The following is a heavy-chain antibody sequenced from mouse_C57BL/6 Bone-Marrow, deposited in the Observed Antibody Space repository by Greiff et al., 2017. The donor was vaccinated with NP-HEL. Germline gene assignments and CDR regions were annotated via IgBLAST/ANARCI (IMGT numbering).Heavy chain of an antibody. CDR3: ARLRAAPYAMDY. CDR2: INPNNGGT. V-gene: IGHV1-18*01. CDR1: GYTFTDYN. J-gene: IGHJ4*01. Sequence: VQLQQSGPELVKPGASVKIPCKASGYTFTDYNMDWVKQSHGKSLEWIGDINPNNGGTIYNQKFKGKATLTVDKSSSTAYMELRSLTSEDTAVYYCARLRAAPYAMDYWGQGTSVTVSS. D-gene: IGHD6-1*01.